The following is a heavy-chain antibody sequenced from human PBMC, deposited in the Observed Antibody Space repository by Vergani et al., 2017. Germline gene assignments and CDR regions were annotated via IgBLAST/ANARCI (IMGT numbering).Heavy chain of an antibody. D-gene: IGHD6-19*01. CDR1: GFTVSSNY. J-gene: IGHJ6*02. CDR3: ARARSGWSGMDV. Sequence: EVQLVESGGGLVQPGGSLRLSCAASGFTVSSNYMSWVRPAPGKGLEWVSVIYSGDSTYYEDSVKGRFTISRDNPKNTLYLQMNSLRAEDTAVYYCARARSGWSGMDVWGQGTTVTVSS. V-gene: IGHV3-66*02. CDR2: IYSGDST.